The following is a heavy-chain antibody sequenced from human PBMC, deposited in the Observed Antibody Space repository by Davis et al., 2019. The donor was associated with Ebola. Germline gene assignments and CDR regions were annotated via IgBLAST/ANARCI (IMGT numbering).Heavy chain of an antibody. J-gene: IGHJ4*02. CDR2: INPHNGNT. CDR1: GYTFTSYG. Sequence: AASVKVSCKASGYTFTSYGITWVRQAPGQGLEWMGWINPHNGNTNYAQNVQGRVTMTTDTSTSTVYMELSSLRSEDTAVYYCARGLGDWGQGTLVTVSS. CDR3: ARGLGD. V-gene: IGHV1-18*04. D-gene: IGHD3-16*01.